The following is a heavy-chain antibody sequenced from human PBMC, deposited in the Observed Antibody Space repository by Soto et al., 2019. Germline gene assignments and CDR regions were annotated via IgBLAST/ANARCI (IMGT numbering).Heavy chain of an antibody. CDR1: GFTFSDYG. J-gene: IGHJ4*02. Sequence: GGSLRLSCAASGFTFSDYGMSWVRQAPGQGLEWVSGVSGSGDSGTGDRTYYTDSVKGRFTVSRDTSKSTMYLQMDHLKVEDTGVYHCARTDCSSNDCPRDLVGAVTMDYWGPGTPVTVSS. CDR2: VSGSGDSGTGDRT. D-gene: IGHD2-2*01. CDR3: ARTDCSSNDCPRDLVGAVTMDY. V-gene: IGHV3-23*01.